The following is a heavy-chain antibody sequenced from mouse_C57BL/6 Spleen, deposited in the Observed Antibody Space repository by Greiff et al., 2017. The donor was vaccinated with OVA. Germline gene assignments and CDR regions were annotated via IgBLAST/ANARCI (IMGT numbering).Heavy chain of an antibody. Sequence: QVQLQQPGAELVKPGASVKVSCKASGYTFTSYWMHWVKQRPGQGLEWIGRIHPSDSDNNYNQKFKGKATLTVAKYYSTAYMQLSSLTYEDSAFYYCATVVDYYAMDYWGQGTSVTVSS. CDR1: GYTFTSYW. CDR2: IHPSDSDN. J-gene: IGHJ4*01. CDR3: ATVVDYYAMDY. V-gene: IGHV1-74*01. D-gene: IGHD1-1*01.